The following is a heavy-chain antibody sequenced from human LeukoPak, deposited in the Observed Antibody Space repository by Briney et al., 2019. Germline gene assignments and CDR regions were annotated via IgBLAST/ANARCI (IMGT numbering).Heavy chain of an antibody. D-gene: IGHD6-25*01. Sequence: GGSLRLSCAASGFTVNNNYMNWVRQAPGKGLEWVSVISSGGSTYYADSVKGRFTISRGNSKNTLYLQMNSLRVEDTAVYYCGRDLIGTAASWDCWGQGTLVTVSS. CDR2: ISSGGST. V-gene: IGHV3-53*01. CDR3: GRDLIGTAASWDC. CDR1: GFTVNNNY. J-gene: IGHJ4*02.